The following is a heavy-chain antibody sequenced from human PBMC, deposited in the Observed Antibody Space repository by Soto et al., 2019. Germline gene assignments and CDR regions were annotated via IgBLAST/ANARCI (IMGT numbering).Heavy chain of an antibody. V-gene: IGHV1-46*01. D-gene: IGHD2-21*02. J-gene: IGHJ4*02. CDR2: INPSGGST. Sequence: ASVKVSCKASGYTFTSYYMHWVRQAPGQGLEWMGIINPSGGSTSYAQKFQGRVTMTRDTSTSTVYMELSSLRSEDTAVYYCARANTVVTRGIYFDYRGQGALVTVSS. CDR1: GYTFTSYY. CDR3: ARANTVVTRGIYFDY.